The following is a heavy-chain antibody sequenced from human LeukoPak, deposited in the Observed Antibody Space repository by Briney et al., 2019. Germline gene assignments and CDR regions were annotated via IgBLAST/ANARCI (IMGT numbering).Heavy chain of an antibody. Sequence: PSETLSLTCTVSGYSISSGYYWGWIRQPPGKGLEWIGSLYHSGSTYYNPSLKSRVTISVDTSKNQFSLQLNSVTPEDTAVYYCARTTSIAAPGGVDYWGQGTLVTVSS. CDR2: LYHSGST. D-gene: IGHD6-6*01. V-gene: IGHV4-38-2*02. CDR3: ARTTSIAAPGGVDY. J-gene: IGHJ4*02. CDR1: GYSISSGYY.